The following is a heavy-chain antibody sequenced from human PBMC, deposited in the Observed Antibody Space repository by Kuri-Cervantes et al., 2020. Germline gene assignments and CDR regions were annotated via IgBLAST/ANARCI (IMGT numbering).Heavy chain of an antibody. V-gene: IGHV4-34*01. CDR1: GGSFSGYY. CDR2: INHSGST. D-gene: IGHD6-13*01. Sequence: SETLSLTCAVYGGSFSGYYWSWIRQPPGKGLEWIGEINHSGSTNYNPSLKSRVTISVDTSKNQFPLKLSSVTAADTAVYYCARASEELVDWFDPWGQGTLVTVSS. CDR3: ARASEELVDWFDP. J-gene: IGHJ5*02.